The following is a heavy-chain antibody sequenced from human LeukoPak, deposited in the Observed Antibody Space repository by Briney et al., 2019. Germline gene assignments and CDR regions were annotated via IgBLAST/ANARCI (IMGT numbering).Heavy chain of an antibody. J-gene: IGHJ4*02. CDR3: AKFWELPIRFDY. CDR1: GFTFSNYP. V-gene: IGHV3-23*01. D-gene: IGHD1-26*01. Sequence: GGSLTLTCAASGFTFSNYPMTWVRQAPGKGLEWVSTISGTGGSTYYADSVKGRFTISRDNSKNTLYLQMTSLRAEDTAVYYCAKFWELPIRFDYWGQGTLVTVSS. CDR2: ISGTGGST.